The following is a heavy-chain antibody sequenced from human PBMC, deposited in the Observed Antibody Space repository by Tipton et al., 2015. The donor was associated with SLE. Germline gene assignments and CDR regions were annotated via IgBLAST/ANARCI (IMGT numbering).Heavy chain of an antibody. CDR3: ARGASYSSSWYPYFQH. CDR2: IYYSGST. CDR1: GGSVSSGSYY. D-gene: IGHD6-13*01. Sequence: TLSLTCTVSGGSVSSGSYYWSWIRQPPGKGLEWIGYIYYSGSTNYNPSLKSRVTVSVDTSKNQFSLKLSSVTAADTAVYYCARGASYSSSWYPYFQHWGQGTLVTVSS. V-gene: IGHV4-61*01. J-gene: IGHJ1*01.